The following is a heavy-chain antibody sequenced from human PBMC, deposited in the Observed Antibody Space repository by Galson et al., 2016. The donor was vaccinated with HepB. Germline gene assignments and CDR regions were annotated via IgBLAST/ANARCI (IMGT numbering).Heavy chain of an antibody. Sequence: SLRLSCAASGFTFSNYGMTWVRQAPGKGLEVVSSICRSGDSTYYADSGKGRYTIYRDNSKNTQSLQMNSPTADDSAIYFCGQGSTAPAVWGKGTTVTVSS. CDR2: ICRSGDST. D-gene: IGHD1-26*01. CDR3: GQGSTAPAV. J-gene: IGHJ6*04. CDR1: GFTFSNYG. V-gene: IGHV3-23*01.